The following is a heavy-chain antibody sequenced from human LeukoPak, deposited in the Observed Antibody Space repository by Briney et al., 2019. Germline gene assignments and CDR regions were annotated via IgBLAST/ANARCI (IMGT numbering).Heavy chain of an antibody. J-gene: IGHJ4*02. CDR1: GFTFSSYG. CDR3: ESSSSPFDY. CDR2: ISYDGSNK. V-gene: IGHV3-30*03. D-gene: IGHD6-13*01. Sequence: GGSLRLSCAASGFTFSSYGMHWVRQAPGKGLEWVAVISYDGSNKYYADSVKGRFTISRDNSKNTLYLQMNSLRAEDTAVYYCESSSSPFDYWGQGTLVTVSS.